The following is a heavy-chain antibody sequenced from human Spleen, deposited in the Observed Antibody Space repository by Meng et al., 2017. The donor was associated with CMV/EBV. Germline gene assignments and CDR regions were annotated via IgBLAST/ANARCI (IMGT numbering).Heavy chain of an antibody. D-gene: IGHD3-3*01. CDR2: INHSGST. CDR3: ARGYDFWSGSKGGWFDP. V-gene: IGHV4-34*01. J-gene: IGHJ5*02. CDR1: GSFSGYY. Sequence: GSFSGYYWSWIRQPPGKGLEWIGEINHSGSTNYNPSLKSRVTISVDTSKNQFSLKLSSVTAADTAVYYCARGYDFWSGSKGGWFDPWGQGTLVTVSS.